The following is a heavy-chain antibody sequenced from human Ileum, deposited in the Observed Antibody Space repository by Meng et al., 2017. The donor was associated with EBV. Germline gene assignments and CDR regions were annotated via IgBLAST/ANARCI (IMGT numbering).Heavy chain of an antibody. D-gene: IGHD3-3*01. CDR3: AKDKGVRSIDY. CDR1: GLTFSYAG. Sequence: QGQVVEAWGGVVQPGWALRLSCAASGLTFSYAGMHWVRQAPGKGLEWVTVISSDGNNKIYPDAVKGRFTVSRDDSKNSVYLQMNSLTPEDTAVYYCAKDKGVRSIDYWGQGTLVTVSS. V-gene: IGHV3-30*18. CDR2: ISSDGNNK. J-gene: IGHJ4*02.